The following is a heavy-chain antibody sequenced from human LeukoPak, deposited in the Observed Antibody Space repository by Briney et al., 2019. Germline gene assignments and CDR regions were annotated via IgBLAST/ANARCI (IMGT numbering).Heavy chain of an antibody. CDR2: MNPNSGNT. CDR1: GYTFTSYD. D-gene: IGHD5-12*01. Sequence: ASVKVSCKASGYTFTSYDINWVRQATGQGLEWMGWMNPNSGNTGYAQKFQGRVTITRNTSISTAYMELSSLRSEDTAVYYCARGIVATMPGEFDYWGQGTLVTVSS. J-gene: IGHJ4*02. CDR3: ARGIVATMPGEFDY. V-gene: IGHV1-8*03.